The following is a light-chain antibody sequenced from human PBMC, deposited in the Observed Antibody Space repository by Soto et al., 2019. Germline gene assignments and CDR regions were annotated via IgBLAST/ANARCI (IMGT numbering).Light chain of an antibody. CDR3: QQRGSPTLT. J-gene: IGKJ4*01. CDR2: DVS. V-gene: IGKV3-11*01. Sequence: DILLTQSPASLSLFPGERATLSCRASQRLSGYIAWYQQKPGQAPRLVIYDVSTRAFGVPARFSGSGSGTEFTLTISNLEPDDFAVYHCQQRGSPTLTFGEGTKLEIK. CDR1: QRLSGY.